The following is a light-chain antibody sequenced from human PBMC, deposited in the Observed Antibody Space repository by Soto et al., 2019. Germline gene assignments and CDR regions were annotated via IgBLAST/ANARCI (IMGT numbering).Light chain of an antibody. CDR2: EVS. V-gene: IGLV2-8*01. CDR1: SSDVGGYNY. Sequence: QSALTQPPSASGSPGQSVTISCTGTSSDVGGYNYVSWYQQHPGKAPKLMIYEVSKRPSGVPDRFSGSKSGNTASLTVSGLKAGEGAGYYCSPYEGRKNLVFGGGTKPAVL. J-gene: IGLJ2*01. CDR3: SPYEGRKNLV.